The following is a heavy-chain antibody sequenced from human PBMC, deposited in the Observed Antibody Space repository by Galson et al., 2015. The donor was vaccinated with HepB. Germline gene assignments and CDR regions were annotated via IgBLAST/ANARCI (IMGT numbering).Heavy chain of an antibody. CDR1: GFTFSSYV. Sequence: SLRLSCAASGFTFSSYVMHWVRQAPGKGLEWVAVISYDGSTKYYADSVKGRFTISRDNSKNTLYLQMNSLRAEDTAVYYCARDRRRLRYGMDVWGQGTTVTVS. CDR2: ISYDGSTK. V-gene: IGHV3-30*04. CDR3: ARDRRRLRYGMDV. J-gene: IGHJ6*02.